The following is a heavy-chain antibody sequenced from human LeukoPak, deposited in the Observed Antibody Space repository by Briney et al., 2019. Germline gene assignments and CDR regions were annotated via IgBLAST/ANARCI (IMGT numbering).Heavy chain of an antibody. Sequence: SETLSLTRTVSGGSISSYYWSWIRQPPGKGLEWIGYIYYSGSTNYNPSLKSRVTISVDTSKNQFSLKLSSVTAADTAVYYCARATSKSGYYHYWGQGTLVTVSS. CDR2: IYYSGST. CDR3: ARATSKSGYYHY. CDR1: GGSISSYY. D-gene: IGHD3-22*01. V-gene: IGHV4-59*01. J-gene: IGHJ4*02.